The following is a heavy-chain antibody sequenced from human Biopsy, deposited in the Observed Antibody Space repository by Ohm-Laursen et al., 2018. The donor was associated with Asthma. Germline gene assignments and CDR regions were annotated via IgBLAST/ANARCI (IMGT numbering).Heavy chain of an antibody. V-gene: IGHV4-30-2*01. Sequence: LSCAATGFTFSDSYMSWIRQHPGKGLEWIGYISHSGSTYFNPSLKSRVTISLDRTKSQFSLKLSSVTAADTALYYCARAQAAQYYYGLDVWGQGTTATVSS. CDR1: GFTFSDSY. CDR2: ISHSGST. CDR3: ARAQAAQYYYGLDV. J-gene: IGHJ6*02. D-gene: IGHD6-6*01.